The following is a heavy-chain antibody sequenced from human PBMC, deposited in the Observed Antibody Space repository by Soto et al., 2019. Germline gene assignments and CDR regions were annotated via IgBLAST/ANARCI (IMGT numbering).Heavy chain of an antibody. CDR2: VHSSGIT. D-gene: IGHD3-16*01. CDR3: ARGLTMGQLPSHFDH. V-gene: IGHV4-61*01. CDR1: GGSVSNDNLS. Sequence: PSETLSLTCTVSGGSVSNDNLSWNWIRQPPGEALEWIGYVHSSGITNYYPSLKRRVTISVDTSRNQFSLRLSSVTAADTAVYYCARGLTMGQLPSHFDHWGQGTLVTVSS. J-gene: IGHJ5*02.